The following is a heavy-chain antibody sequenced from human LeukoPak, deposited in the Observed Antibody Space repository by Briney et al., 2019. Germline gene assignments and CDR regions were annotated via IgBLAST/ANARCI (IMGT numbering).Heavy chain of an antibody. CDR1: GYNFTSYY. CDR3: ATDPYYDILTGYSY. D-gene: IGHD3-9*01. V-gene: IGHV1-46*01. Sequence: GASVKVSCKASGYNFTSYYMHWVRQAPGQGLVWMGIINPSGGSTSYAQKFQGRVTMTRDTSTGTVYMELSSLRSEDTAVYYCATDPYYDILTGYSYWGQGTLVTVSS. CDR2: INPSGGST. J-gene: IGHJ4*02.